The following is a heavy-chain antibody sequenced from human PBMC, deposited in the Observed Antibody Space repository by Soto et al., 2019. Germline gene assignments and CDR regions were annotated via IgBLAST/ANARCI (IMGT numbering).Heavy chain of an antibody. V-gene: IGHV3-49*04. Sequence: GGSLRLSCTASGFTFNDYTLSWVRQAPGKGLEWVGFIRSKAYGGTTEYAASVKGRFTISRDDSKSIAYLQMNSLTTEDTAVYYCTAGKLYPSLDFDYWGQGTLVTVSS. CDR1: GFTFNDYT. CDR2: IRSKAYGGTT. CDR3: TAGKLYPSLDFDY. D-gene: IGHD2-8*01. J-gene: IGHJ4*02.